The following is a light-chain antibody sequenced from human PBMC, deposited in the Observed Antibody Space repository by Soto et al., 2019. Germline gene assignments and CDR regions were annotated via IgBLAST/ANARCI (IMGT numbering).Light chain of an antibody. CDR2: EVT. V-gene: IGLV2-14*01. CDR3: SSYPNINPRACV. J-gene: IGLJ1*01. Sequence: QSALTQPASVSGSPGQSITISCTGTSGDIGSYNRVSWYQQHPGKAPKLIIYEVTDRPSGVSNRFSGSKSGNTASLTISGLQAEDEPEYYCSSYPNINPRACVFAPGTKVTVL. CDR1: SGDIGSYNR.